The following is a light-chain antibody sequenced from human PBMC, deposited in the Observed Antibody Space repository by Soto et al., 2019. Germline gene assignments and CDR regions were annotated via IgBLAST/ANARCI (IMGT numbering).Light chain of an antibody. CDR3: CSYAGSYTHV. Sequence: QSVLTQPRSVSGSPGQSVTISCTETSSDVGGYNYVSWYQQHPGKAPKLMISDVTKRPSGVPDRFSGSKSGNTASLTISGLQAEDEADYYCCSYAGSYTHVFGTGTKLTVL. J-gene: IGLJ1*01. CDR2: DVT. V-gene: IGLV2-11*01. CDR1: SSDVGGYNY.